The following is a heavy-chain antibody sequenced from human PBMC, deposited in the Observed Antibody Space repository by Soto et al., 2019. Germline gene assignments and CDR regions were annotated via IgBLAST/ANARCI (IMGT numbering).Heavy chain of an antibody. CDR1: GFAFSNAW. CDR3: ATEGELSFWSGYYMRYYGLDV. V-gene: IGHV3-15*07. J-gene: IGHJ6*02. D-gene: IGHD3-3*01. CDR2: IKTKTDGETT. Sequence: GGSLRLSCAASGFAFSNAWMNWVRQAPGKGLEWVGRIKTKTDGETTDFLAPVKGRFTISRDDSKNTLFLQMNSLKTEDTAVYYCATEGELSFWSGYYMRYYGLDVWGQGTTVTVSS.